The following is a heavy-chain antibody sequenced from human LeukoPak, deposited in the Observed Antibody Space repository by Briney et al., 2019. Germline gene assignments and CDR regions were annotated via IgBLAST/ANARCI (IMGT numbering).Heavy chain of an antibody. CDR3: ASSIYYYDRSGYLD. V-gene: IGHV4-61*02. Sequence: MSSETLSLTCTVSGGSIRSSSYYWSWIRQPAGKGLEWIGRIYTSGSTNYNPSLKSRVTISLDTSKNQFSLKLTSVTAADTAVYYCASSIYYYDRSGYLDWGQGTLVTVSS. CDR2: IYTSGST. J-gene: IGHJ4*02. D-gene: IGHD3-22*01. CDR1: GGSIRSSSYY.